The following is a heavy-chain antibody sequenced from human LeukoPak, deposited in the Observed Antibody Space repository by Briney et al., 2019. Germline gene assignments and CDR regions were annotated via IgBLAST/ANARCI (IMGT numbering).Heavy chain of an antibody. CDR2: IYYSGRT. CDR3: ARHQAETTDYFDY. CDR1: GGSISSSSYY. Sequence: SETLSLTCTVSGGSISSSSYYWGWIRQPPGTGLEWIGSIYYSGRTYYNPSLKSRVTVSVDTSNNRFSLKLSSVTAADTAVYYCARHQAETTDYFDYWGQGTLVTVSS. D-gene: IGHD1-7*01. V-gene: IGHV4-39*01. J-gene: IGHJ4*02.